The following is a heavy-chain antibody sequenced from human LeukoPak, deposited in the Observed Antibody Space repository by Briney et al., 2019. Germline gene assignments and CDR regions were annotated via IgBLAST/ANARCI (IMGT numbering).Heavy chain of an antibody. Sequence: GGSLRLSCAASGFTFSSYAMSWVRQAPGKGLEWVSGISDSGGHTYYADSVKGRFTISRDNSKNTLYLQMNTLRAEYTALYYCANSPVYYSRRYWGQGTLVTVSS. J-gene: IGHJ4*02. CDR1: GFTFSSYA. V-gene: IGHV3-23*01. CDR2: ISDSGGHT. CDR3: ANSPVYYSRRY. D-gene: IGHD3-16*01.